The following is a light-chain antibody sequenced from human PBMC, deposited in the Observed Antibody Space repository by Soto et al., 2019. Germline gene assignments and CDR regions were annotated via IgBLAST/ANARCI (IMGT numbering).Light chain of an antibody. CDR2: KAS. CDR3: QQYNSYSVT. V-gene: IGKV1-5*03. CDR1: QSISSW. J-gene: IGKJ1*01. Sequence: DIQMTQSPSTLSASVGDRVTITCRASQSISSWLAWYQQKPGKAPKLLIYKASSLESGVPSRFSGSGSGTGFTLTISSLRPDDFATFLRQQYNSYSVTFGQGTKVEIK.